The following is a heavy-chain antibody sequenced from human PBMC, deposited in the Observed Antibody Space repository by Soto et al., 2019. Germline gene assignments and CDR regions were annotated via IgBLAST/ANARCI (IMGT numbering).Heavy chain of an antibody. D-gene: IGHD5-12*01. J-gene: IGHJ6*02. CDR2: ISGYNGNT. Sequence: QVQLVQSGAEVKKPGASVKVSCKAFGYTFSSYGISWVRQAPGQGLEWMGWISGYNGNTNSAQKLQGRVTMTTDTPTSTAYMELRSLTSDDTAMYYCARVTPSGYDLASYYGMDVWGQGTTVTVSS. V-gene: IGHV1-18*01. CDR3: ARVTPSGYDLASYYGMDV. CDR1: GYTFSSYG.